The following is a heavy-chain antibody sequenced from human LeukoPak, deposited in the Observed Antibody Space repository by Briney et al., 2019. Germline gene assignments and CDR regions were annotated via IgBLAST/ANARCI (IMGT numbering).Heavy chain of an antibody. Sequence: GSLSLSCAASGFPFSSYAMHWVRQAPGKGLEWVAVITYDGSNKYYADSVKGRFTISRDNSKNTLYLQMNSLRAEDTAVYYCARDLSSGYDWYYYYYGMDVWGQGTTVTGSS. CDR3: ARDLSSGYDWYYYYYGMDV. V-gene: IGHV3-30-3*01. CDR2: ITYDGSNK. D-gene: IGHD5-12*01. J-gene: IGHJ6*02. CDR1: GFPFSSYA.